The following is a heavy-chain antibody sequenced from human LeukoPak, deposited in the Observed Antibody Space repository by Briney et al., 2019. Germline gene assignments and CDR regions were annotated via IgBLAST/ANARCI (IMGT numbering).Heavy chain of an antibody. CDR1: GGSVSSGSYY. D-gene: IGHD5-24*01. J-gene: IGHJ4*02. CDR3: AKDPEMATITGHYFDY. CDR2: IYYSGST. Sequence: SETLSLTCTVSGGSVSSGSYYWSWIRQPPGKGLEWIGYIYYSGSTNYNPSLKSRVTISVDTSKNQFSLKLSSVTAADTAVYYCAKDPEMATITGHYFDYWGQGTLVTVSS. V-gene: IGHV4-61*01.